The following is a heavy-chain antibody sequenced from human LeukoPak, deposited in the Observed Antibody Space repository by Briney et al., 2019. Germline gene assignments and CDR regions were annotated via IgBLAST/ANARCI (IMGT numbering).Heavy chain of an antibody. D-gene: IGHD6-19*01. Sequence: GESLKISCKGSGYTFTTYWIGWVRQVPGKGLEWMGIIYPGGSDIRYSPSFEGQVTISADRSTSTAYLQWGSLKASDAAMYYCARQSSGWYWFDPWGQGTLVTVSS. CDR2: IYPGGSDI. CDR3: ARQSSGWYWFDP. V-gene: IGHV5-51*01. J-gene: IGHJ5*02. CDR1: GYTFTTYW.